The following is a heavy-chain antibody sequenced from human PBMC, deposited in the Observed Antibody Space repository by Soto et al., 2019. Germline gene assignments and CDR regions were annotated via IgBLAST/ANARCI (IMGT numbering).Heavy chain of an antibody. CDR2: ISSSGSTI. D-gene: IGHD2-21*02. CDR1: GFTFTDYY. Sequence: PGGSLRLSCAASGFTFTDYYMTWIRQAPGKGLEWVSYISSSGSTIYYADSVKGRFTISRDNAKNSLYLQMNSLRAEDTAVYYCARVLVFYAGFDPWGQGTLVTVSS. J-gene: IGHJ5*02. CDR3: ARVLVFYAGFDP. V-gene: IGHV3-11*01.